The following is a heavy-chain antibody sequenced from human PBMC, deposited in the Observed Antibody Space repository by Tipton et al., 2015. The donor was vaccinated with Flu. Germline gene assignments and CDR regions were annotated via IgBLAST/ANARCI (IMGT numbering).Heavy chain of an antibody. CDR2: IYYSGST. J-gene: IGHJ4*02. V-gene: IGHV4-59*01. CDR1: GGSIRSYY. Sequence: TLSLTCTVSGGSIRSYYWSWIRQPPGKGLEWIGYIYYSGSTNYNPSLKSRVTLSLDTSKNQFSLSLSSVTAADTAVYYCATAVNWYYFDYWGQGTLVTVSS. D-gene: IGHD1-1*01. CDR3: ATAVNWYYFDY.